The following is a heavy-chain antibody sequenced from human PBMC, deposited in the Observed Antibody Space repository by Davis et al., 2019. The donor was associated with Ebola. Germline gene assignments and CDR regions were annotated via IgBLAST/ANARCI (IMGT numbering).Heavy chain of an antibody. D-gene: IGHD6-19*01. CDR1: GYIFTNYV. V-gene: IGHV1-3*01. J-gene: IGHJ4*02. Sequence: ASVKVSCKASGYIFTNYVMHWVRQAPGQSLEWMGWIDAGNGNTKYSQKFQGRLTLTTDTSTSTVYMELRSLTSDDTAEYYGARGRNGGWDFDYWGQGTRVTVSS. CDR2: IDAGNGNT. CDR3: ARGRNGGWDFDY.